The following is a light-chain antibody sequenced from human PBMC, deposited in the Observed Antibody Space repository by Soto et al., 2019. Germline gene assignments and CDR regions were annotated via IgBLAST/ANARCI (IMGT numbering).Light chain of an antibody. Sequence: DIQMTQSPSTLSASVGDRVTITCRASQSISPWLAWYQQKPGKAPKHLIYKASSLESGVPSRFSGSGSGTEFTLTISSLQPDEFATYYCQHYYGYSRAFGQGTKLEIK. CDR1: QSISPW. V-gene: IGKV1-5*03. J-gene: IGKJ2*01. CDR3: QHYYGYSRA. CDR2: KAS.